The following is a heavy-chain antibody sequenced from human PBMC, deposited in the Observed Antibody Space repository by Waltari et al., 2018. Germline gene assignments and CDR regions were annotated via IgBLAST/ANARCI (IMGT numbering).Heavy chain of an antibody. CDR1: GGSISSSNW. D-gene: IGHD5-18*01. Sequence: QVQLQESGPGLVKPSGTLSLTCAVSGGSISSSNWWSWVRQPPGKGLEWIGEIYHSGSTNYNPSLKSRVTISVDKSKNQFSLKLSSVTAADTAVYYCARAPIQPNENLYYYYGMDVWGQGTTVTVSS. J-gene: IGHJ6*02. CDR2: IYHSGST. V-gene: IGHV4-4*02. CDR3: ARAPIQPNENLYYYYGMDV.